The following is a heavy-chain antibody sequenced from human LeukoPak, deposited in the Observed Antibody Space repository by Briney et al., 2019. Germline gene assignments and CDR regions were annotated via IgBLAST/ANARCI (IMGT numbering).Heavy chain of an antibody. Sequence: GGSLRLSCAASGFTFSSYEMNWVRQAPGKGLEWVSYISSSGGTIYYADSVKGRFTISRDNAKNSLYLQMNSLRAEDTAVYYCASGKWSGYLNYFDYWGQGTLVTVSS. CDR3: ASGKWSGYLNYFDY. V-gene: IGHV3-48*03. D-gene: IGHD3-3*01. CDR2: ISSSGGTI. J-gene: IGHJ4*02. CDR1: GFTFSSYE.